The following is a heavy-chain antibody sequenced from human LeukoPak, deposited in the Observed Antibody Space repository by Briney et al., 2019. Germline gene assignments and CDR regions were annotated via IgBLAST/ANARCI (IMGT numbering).Heavy chain of an antibody. CDR1: GYTFTSYY. CDR2: FNPSGGST. V-gene: IGHV1-46*01. CDR3: AVGKYIQLWSSAGMDV. J-gene: IGHJ6*02. Sequence: ASVKVSCKASGYTFTSYYMHWVRQAPGQGLEWMGIFNPSGGSTSYAQKFQGRVTMTRDTSTSTVYMELSSLRSEDTAVYYCAVGKYIQLWSSAGMDVWGQGTTVTVSS. D-gene: IGHD5-18*01.